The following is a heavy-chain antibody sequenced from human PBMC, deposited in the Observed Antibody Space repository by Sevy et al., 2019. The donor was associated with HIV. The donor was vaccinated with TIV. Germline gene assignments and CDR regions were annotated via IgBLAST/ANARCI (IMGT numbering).Heavy chain of an antibody. CDR3: ARINCTNGVCFQGYYYYAMDV. J-gene: IGHJ6*02. CDR2: ISTESTYI. Sequence: GGSLRLSCAASGFTFRSYSMNWVRQAPGKGLEWISSISTESTYIYYADSLKGRFTISRDNAKNSLFLQMNSLRAEDTAVYYCARINCTNGVCFQGYYYYAMDVCGQGTTVTVS. D-gene: IGHD2-8*01. CDR1: GFTFRSYS. V-gene: IGHV3-21*01.